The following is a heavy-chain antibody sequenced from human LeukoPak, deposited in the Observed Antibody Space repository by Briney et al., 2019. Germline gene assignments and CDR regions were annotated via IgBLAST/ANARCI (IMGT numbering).Heavy chain of an antibody. CDR3: ATLGYCSGDRCNSDPWENKYLLH. Sequence: PSETLSLTRTVSGGSISSSSYYWGWIRQPPGKGLEWIGSIYYSGSTYYNPSLKSRVTISVDTSKNEFSLKLSSVTAADTAVYYCATLGYCSGDRCNSDPWENKYLLHWGQGTLVNVS. CDR1: GGSISSSSYY. D-gene: IGHD2-15*01. CDR2: IYYSGST. V-gene: IGHV4-39*07. J-gene: IGHJ1*01.